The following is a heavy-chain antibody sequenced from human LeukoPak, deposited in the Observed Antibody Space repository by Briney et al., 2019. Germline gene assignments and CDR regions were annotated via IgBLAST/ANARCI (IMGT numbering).Heavy chain of an antibody. V-gene: IGHV4-31*03. J-gene: IGHJ4*02. CDR3: AREFGSGSQIDY. CDR2: IYYSGST. Sequence: SQTLSPTCTVSGGSISSGGYYWGWIRQHPGKGLEWIRYIYYSGSTYYNPSLKSRVTISVDTSNSQFSLKLSSVTAADTAVYYCAREFGSGSQIDYWGQGTLVTVSS. CDR1: GGSISSGGYY. D-gene: IGHD3-10*01.